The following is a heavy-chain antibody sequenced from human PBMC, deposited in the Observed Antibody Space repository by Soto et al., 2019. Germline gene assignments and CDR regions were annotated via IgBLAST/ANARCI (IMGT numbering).Heavy chain of an antibody. V-gene: IGHV1-46*01. J-gene: IGHJ4*02. CDR2: INPSGGST. CDR1: GYTFTSYG. D-gene: IGHD3-3*01. Sequence: ASVKVSCKASGYTFTSYGISWVRQAPGQGLEWMGIINPSGGSTSYAQKFQGRVTMTRDTSTSTVYMELSSLRSEDTAVYYCARILLSGYYNHPYPELWGQGTLVTVFS. CDR3: ARILLSGYYNHPYPEL.